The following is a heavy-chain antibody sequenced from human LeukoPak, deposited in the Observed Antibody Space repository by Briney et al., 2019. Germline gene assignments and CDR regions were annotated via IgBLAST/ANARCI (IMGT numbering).Heavy chain of an antibody. J-gene: IGHJ6*03. V-gene: IGHV3-21*01. CDR3: ARAPYGSGSDYGYYYYMDV. CDR1: GFTFSPYS. Sequence: PGGSLRLSCAASGFTFSPYSMNWVRQAPGKGLEWVSSISGGSSFIYYADSVKGRFTISRDNDKKSLYMQMNSLRAEDTAGYYCARAPYGSGSDYGYYYYMDVWGKGTTVTISS. CDR2: ISGGSSFI. D-gene: IGHD3-10*01.